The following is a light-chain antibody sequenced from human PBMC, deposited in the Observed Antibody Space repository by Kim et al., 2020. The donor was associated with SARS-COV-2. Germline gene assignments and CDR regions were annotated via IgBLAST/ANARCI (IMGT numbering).Light chain of an antibody. J-gene: IGLJ3*02. V-gene: IGLV6-57*03. CDR1: SGSIASNY. CDR2: EDN. CDR3: QSYDSSIEV. Sequence: GKTVTISCTRSSGSIASNYVQWYQQRPGSAPTTVIYEDNQRPSGVPDRFSGSIDSSSNSASLTISGLKTEDEADYYCQSYDSSIEVFGGGTKLTVL.